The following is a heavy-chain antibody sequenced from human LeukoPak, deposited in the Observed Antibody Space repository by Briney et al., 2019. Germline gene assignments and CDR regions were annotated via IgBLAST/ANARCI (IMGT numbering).Heavy chain of an antibody. J-gene: IGHJ1*01. Sequence: SETLSLTCVVYGGSFSGYYWSWIRQPPGKGLEWIGEINHSGSTNYNPSLKSRVTISVDTSKNQFSLKLSSVTAADTAVYYCARGTSVAAVARYFQHWGQGTLVTVSS. CDR2: INHSGST. CDR3: ARGTSVAAVARYFQH. CDR1: GGSFSGYY. V-gene: IGHV4-34*01. D-gene: IGHD6-6*01.